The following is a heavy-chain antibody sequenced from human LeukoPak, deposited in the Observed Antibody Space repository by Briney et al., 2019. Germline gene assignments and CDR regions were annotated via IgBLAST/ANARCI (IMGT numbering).Heavy chain of an antibody. Sequence: ASETLSLTCTVSGGSISSGDYYWSWIRQPPGKGLEWIGYIYYSGSTYYNPSLKCRVTISVDTSKNQFPLKLSSVTATDTAVYYCARVGIGTTVTPGPDYWGQGTLVTVSS. V-gene: IGHV4-30-4*08. D-gene: IGHD4-17*01. CDR2: IYYSGST. CDR1: GGSISSGDYY. J-gene: IGHJ4*02. CDR3: ARVGIGTTVTPGPDY.